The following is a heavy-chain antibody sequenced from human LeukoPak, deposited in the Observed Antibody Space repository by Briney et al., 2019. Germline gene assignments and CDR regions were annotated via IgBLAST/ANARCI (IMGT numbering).Heavy chain of an antibody. CDR2: ISAYNGNT. CDR3: ARGIGYYYDSSGTSRHWYFDL. Sequence: GASVKVSCKASGYTFTSYGISWVRQAPGQGLEWMGWISAYNGNTNYAQKLQGRVTMTTDTSTSTAYMELRSLRSDDTAVYYCARGIGYYYDSSGTSRHWYFDLWGRGTLVTVSS. J-gene: IGHJ2*01. D-gene: IGHD3-22*01. V-gene: IGHV1-18*01. CDR1: GYTFTSYG.